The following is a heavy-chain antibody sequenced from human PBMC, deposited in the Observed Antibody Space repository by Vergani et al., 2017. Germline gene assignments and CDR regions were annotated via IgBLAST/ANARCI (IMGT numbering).Heavy chain of an antibody. CDR2: INPIFGTA. Sequence: QVQLVQSGAEVKKPGASVKVSCKASGYTFTGYYMHWVRQAPGQGLEWMGWINPIFGTANYAQKFQGRVTITADESTSTAYMELSSLRSEDTAVYYCARSRDYGDYVAWFDPWGQGTLVTVSS. V-gene: IGHV1-69*01. CDR3: ARSRDYGDYVAWFDP. CDR1: GYTFTGYY. J-gene: IGHJ5*02. D-gene: IGHD4-17*01.